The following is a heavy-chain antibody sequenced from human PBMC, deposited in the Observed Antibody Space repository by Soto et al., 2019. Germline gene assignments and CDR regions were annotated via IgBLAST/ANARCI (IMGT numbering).Heavy chain of an antibody. CDR3: VREAGYFDY. J-gene: IGHJ4*02. V-gene: IGHV3-49*04. CDR2: IRTNTYGGTS. D-gene: IGHD6-13*01. CDR1: AFPFAYYV. Sequence: PGGSLGLSVTASAFPFAYYVMSWVRQAPGKGLEWVGFIRTNTYGGTSEYAASVRGRFTISRDESKSMLYLQMNSLKTEDTDLYYCVREAGYFDYWGQGAPVTVSS.